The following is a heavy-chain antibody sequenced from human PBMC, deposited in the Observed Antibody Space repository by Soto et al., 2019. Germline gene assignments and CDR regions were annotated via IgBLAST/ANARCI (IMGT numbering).Heavy chain of an antibody. J-gene: IGHJ6*02. D-gene: IGHD2-15*01. Sequence: EVHLVESGGGLVKPGGSLRLSCAVSGFTFSSCTMNWVRQAPGKGLEWVSSISPSSGHIYYADSVKGRFTISRDNAKKSLFLQMNSLRGEDTGVYYCSGCSGGACHKNYGMDVWGQGTRVTVSS. CDR2: ISPSSGHI. CDR1: GFTFSSCT. V-gene: IGHV3-21*01. CDR3: SGCSGGACHKNYGMDV.